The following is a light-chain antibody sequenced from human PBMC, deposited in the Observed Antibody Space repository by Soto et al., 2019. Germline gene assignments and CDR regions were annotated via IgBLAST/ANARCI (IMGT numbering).Light chain of an antibody. Sequence: QSVLTQPPSVSGAPGQRVTISCTGISSNSGAGYDVHWYQQLPGTAPKLLIYGNSNRPSGVPDRFSGSKSGTSASLAITGLQAEDEADYYCQSYDSSLSGSVVFGGGTQLTVL. CDR2: GNS. V-gene: IGLV1-40*01. J-gene: IGLJ2*01. CDR3: QSYDSSLSGSVV. CDR1: SSNSGAGYD.